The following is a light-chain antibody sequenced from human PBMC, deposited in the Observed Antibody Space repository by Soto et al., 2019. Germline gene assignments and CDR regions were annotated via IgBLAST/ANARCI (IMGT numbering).Light chain of an antibody. CDR2: ATS. Sequence: GVSLSVGAVSLNPEERATLSCRASQSVSRTYLAWYQQKPVQAPRLLIYATSSRATGIPDRFSGSGSGTDFTLTISRLEPADFAMYYCQQYGISPYTSGQVTKVAIK. CDR1: QSVSRTY. V-gene: IGKV3-20*01. J-gene: IGKJ2*01. CDR3: QQYGISPYT.